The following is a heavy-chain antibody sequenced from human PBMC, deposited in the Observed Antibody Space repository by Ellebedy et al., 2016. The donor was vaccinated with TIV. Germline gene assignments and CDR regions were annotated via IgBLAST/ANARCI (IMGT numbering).Heavy chain of an antibody. CDR2: IYPGDSDT. CDR1: GYSFTSYW. D-gene: IGHD2-2*01. Sequence: GESLKISXKGSGYSFTSYWIGWVRQMPGKGLEWMGIIYPGDSDTRYSPSFQGQVTIPADKSISTAYLQWSSLKATDTAMYYCARLRTTVLPAAPMGYWGQGTLVTVSS. V-gene: IGHV5-51*01. J-gene: IGHJ4*02. CDR3: ARLRTTVLPAAPMGY.